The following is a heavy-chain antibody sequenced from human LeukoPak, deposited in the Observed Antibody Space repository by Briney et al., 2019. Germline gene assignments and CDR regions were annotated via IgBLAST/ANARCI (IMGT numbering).Heavy chain of an antibody. V-gene: IGHV4-4*07. CDR2: IYTSGST. CDR3: ARGQGSGYYFYYGMDV. J-gene: IGHJ6*02. CDR1: GGSISSYY. D-gene: IGHD2-15*01. Sequence: SETLSLTCTVSGGSISSYYWSWIRQPAGKGLEWIGRIYTSGSTNYNSSLKSRVTMSVDTSKNQFSLKLSSVTAADTAVYYCARGQGSGYYFYYGMDVWGQGTTVTVSS.